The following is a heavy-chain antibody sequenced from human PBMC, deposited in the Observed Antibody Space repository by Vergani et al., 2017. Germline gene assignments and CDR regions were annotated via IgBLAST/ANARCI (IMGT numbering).Heavy chain of an antibody. D-gene: IGHD4-11*01. Sequence: QVQLVQSGAEVKKPGASVKVSCKASGYTFTSYAMHWVRQAPGQRLEWMGWINAGNGNTKYSQKFQGRVTITRDTSASTAYMELSSPRSEDTSVYYCASSKYSDYGGSYWYFDLWGRGTLVTVSS. CDR3: ASSKYSDYGGSYWYFDL. V-gene: IGHV1-3*01. CDR2: INAGNGNT. CDR1: GYTFTSYA. J-gene: IGHJ2*01.